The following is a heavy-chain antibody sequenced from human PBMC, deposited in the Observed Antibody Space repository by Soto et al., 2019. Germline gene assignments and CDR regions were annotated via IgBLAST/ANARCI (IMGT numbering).Heavy chain of an antibody. J-gene: IGHJ6*02. V-gene: IGHV3-30-3*01. D-gene: IGHD2-8*01. CDR2: ISYDGSNK. CDR3: ARVRMGDYFGMDV. Sequence: GGSLRLSCAASGFTFSSYAMHWVRQAPGKGLEWVAVISYDGSNKYYADSVKGRFTISRDNSKNTLYLQMNSLRAEDTAVYYCARVRMGDYFGMDVWGQRTTVTVSS. CDR1: GFTFSSYA.